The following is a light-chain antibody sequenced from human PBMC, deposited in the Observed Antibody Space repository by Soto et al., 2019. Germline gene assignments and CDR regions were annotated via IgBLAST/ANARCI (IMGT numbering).Light chain of an antibody. CDR3: SSYTSSSSLYV. CDR2: DVS. Sequence: QSVLTQPPSASGTPGQWITISCTGTSSDVGGYNYVSWYQQHPGKAPKFMIYDVSNRPSGVSNRFSGSKSGNTASLTISGLQAEDEADYYCSSYTSSSSLYVFGTGTKVTVL. V-gene: IGLV2-14*01. J-gene: IGLJ1*01. CDR1: SSDVGGYNY.